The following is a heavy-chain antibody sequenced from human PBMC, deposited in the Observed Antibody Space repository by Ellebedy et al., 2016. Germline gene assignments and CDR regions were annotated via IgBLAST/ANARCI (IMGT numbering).Heavy chain of an antibody. V-gene: IGHV4-61*02. CDR3: ATSRHSSSSIWYFDL. CDR1: GGSTSSGTYY. J-gene: IGHJ2*01. D-gene: IGHD6-6*01. Sequence: SETLSLXCTVSGGSTSSGTYYWTWIRQPAGKGPEWIGRFYTVGSTSYNPSLESRIIMSVDTSKNQFSLKLSSVTAADTAVYYCATSRHSSSSIWYFDLWGRGTLVTVSS. CDR2: FYTVGST.